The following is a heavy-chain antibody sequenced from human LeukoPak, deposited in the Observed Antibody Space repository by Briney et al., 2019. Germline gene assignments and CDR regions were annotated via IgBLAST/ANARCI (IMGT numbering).Heavy chain of an antibody. CDR2: ISSGSTCI. Sequence: GGSLRLSCAASGFTFSSYSMNWVRQAPGKGLEWVSSISSGSTCIYYADSVKGRFTISRDNAKNSLYLQMNSLRAEDTAVYYCARSEAGHYWGQGTLVTVSS. CDR1: GFTFSSYS. V-gene: IGHV3-21*01. CDR3: ARSEAGHY. J-gene: IGHJ4*02. D-gene: IGHD6-19*01.